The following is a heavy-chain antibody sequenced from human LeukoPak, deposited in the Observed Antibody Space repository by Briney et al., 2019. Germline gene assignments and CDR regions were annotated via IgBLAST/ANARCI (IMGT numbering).Heavy chain of an antibody. D-gene: IGHD3-22*01. CDR1: GFTFSSYA. Sequence: GRSLRLSCAASGFTFSSYAMHWVRQAPGKGLEWVAVISYDGSNKYYADSVKGRFTISRDNSKNTLYLQMNSLRAEDTAVYYCARLNYYDSNWGQGTLVTVSS. CDR3: ARLNYYDSN. CDR2: ISYDGSNK. J-gene: IGHJ4*02. V-gene: IGHV3-30-3*01.